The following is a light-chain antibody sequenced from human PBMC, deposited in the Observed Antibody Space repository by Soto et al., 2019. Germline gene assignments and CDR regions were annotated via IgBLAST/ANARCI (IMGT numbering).Light chain of an antibody. CDR3: MQALQTPDT. CDR2: LGS. J-gene: IGKJ5*01. Sequence: DTVMTQSPLSLPVTPGEPASISCRSSQCLLHSNGYNFLDWYLQKPGQSPQLLIYLGSNRASGVPDRFSGSGSGTDFTLKISRVEAEDVGVYYCMQALQTPDTFGQGTRLRL. CDR1: QCLLHSNGYNF. V-gene: IGKV2-28*01.